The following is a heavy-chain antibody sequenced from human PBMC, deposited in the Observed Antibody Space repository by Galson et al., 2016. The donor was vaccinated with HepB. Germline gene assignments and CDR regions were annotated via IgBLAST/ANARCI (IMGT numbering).Heavy chain of an antibody. J-gene: IGHJ6*03. D-gene: IGHD2-15*01. CDR2: IVPIFGTA. CDR1: GGTFSSYA. V-gene: IGHV1-69*13. Sequence: SVKVSCKASGGTFSSYAISWVRQAPRQGLEWMGGIVPIFGTANYAQRFQGRVTITADESASTAYMELGSLRSEDTAVYYCARPPRGGYLGGLRYYYYYMDVWGKGTTVTVSS. CDR3: ARPPRGGYLGGLRYYYYYMDV.